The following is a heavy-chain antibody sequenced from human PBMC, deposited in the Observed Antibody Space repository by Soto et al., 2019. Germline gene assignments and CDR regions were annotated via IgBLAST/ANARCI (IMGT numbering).Heavy chain of an antibody. Sequence: QVQLVQSTVEVKKPGASVKVSCKASGYTFTSYGISWVRQAPGQGLEWMGWISAYNGNTNYAQKVQGRGTMTTDTSTSTAYMELRSLRSDDTAVYYCARAEIVVVTGGPDAFDIWGQGTMVTVSS. J-gene: IGHJ3*02. CDR1: GYTFTSYG. CDR3: ARAEIVVVTGGPDAFDI. V-gene: IGHV1-18*01. D-gene: IGHD2-21*02. CDR2: ISAYNGNT.